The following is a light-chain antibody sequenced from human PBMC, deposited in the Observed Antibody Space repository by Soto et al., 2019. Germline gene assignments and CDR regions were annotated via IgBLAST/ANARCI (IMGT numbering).Light chain of an antibody. J-gene: IGKJ3*01. CDR1: QDISNY. Sequence: DIQMTQSPSSLSASVGDRVTITCQASQDISNYLNWYQQKPGKAPKLLIYDASNLETGVPSRFSGSGSGTYFTFTISSLQPEDIATDYCQQYDNLPLFTFGPGTKVDIK. CDR2: DAS. V-gene: IGKV1-33*01. CDR3: QQYDNLPLFT.